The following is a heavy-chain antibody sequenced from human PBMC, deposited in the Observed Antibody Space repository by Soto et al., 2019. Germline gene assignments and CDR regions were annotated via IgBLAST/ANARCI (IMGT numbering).Heavy chain of an antibody. V-gene: IGHV4-59*08. J-gene: IGHJ6*03. D-gene: IGHD2-15*01. Sequence: SETLSLTCTVSDGSISSHDWSWIRQPPGKGLEWIGYIYYSGSTNYNPSLKSRVTISVDTSKNQFSLKLSSVTAADTAVYYCARRSTSYCSGGSCYGGGYYYYMDVWGKGTTVTVSS. CDR1: DGSISSHD. CDR2: IYYSGST. CDR3: ARRSTSYCSGGSCYGGGYYYYMDV.